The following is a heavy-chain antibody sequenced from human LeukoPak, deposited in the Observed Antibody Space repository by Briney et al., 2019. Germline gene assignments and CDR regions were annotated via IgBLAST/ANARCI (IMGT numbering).Heavy chain of an antibody. CDR2: IYHSGST. D-gene: IGHD2-15*01. Sequence: SETLSLTCTVSGGSISSGGYYWSWIRQPPGKGLEWIGYIYHSGSTFYNPSLKSRVTISVDRSKNQFSLKLSSVTAADTAVYYCARGFVFSLPFDYWGQGTLVTVSS. V-gene: IGHV4-30-2*01. CDR1: GGSISSGGYY. J-gene: IGHJ4*02. CDR3: ARGFVFSLPFDY.